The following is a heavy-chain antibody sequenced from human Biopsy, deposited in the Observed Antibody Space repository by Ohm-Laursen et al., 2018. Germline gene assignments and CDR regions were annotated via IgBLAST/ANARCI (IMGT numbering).Heavy chain of an antibody. CDR3: ARDTRWSPYSMDV. Sequence: LRLSCTASGFSFSDYHMRWIRQAPGMGLEWVSYISGGGTIYYGDSMKGRVTISRDNAKNSLYLQMHSLRAEDTAVYYCARDTRWSPYSMDVWGQGTTVTVSS. V-gene: IGHV3-11*01. J-gene: IGHJ6*02. CDR1: GFSFSDYH. D-gene: IGHD4-23*01. CDR2: ISGGGTI.